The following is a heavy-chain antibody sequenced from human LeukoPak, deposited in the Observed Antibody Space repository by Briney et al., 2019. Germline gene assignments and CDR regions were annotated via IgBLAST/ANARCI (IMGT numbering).Heavy chain of an antibody. CDR3: ARDGFFDY. J-gene: IGHJ4*02. V-gene: IGHV1-18*01. CDR1: GYTFSNYG. D-gene: IGHD5-12*01. CDR2: ISVYNGQT. Sequence: AVKVSCKASGYTFSNYGIGWVRRAPRQGLEWMGWISVYNGQTNYAQKFQGRVTMTADTSTATAYMELRSLRSDDTAVYYCARDGFFDYWGQGTLVTVSS.